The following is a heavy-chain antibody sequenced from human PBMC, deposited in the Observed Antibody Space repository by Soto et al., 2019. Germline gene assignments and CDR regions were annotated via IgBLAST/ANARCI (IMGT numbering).Heavy chain of an antibody. V-gene: IGHV3-23*04. Sequence: EVQLVESGGGLVQPGGSLRLSCAASRFTFSSYTMSWVRQAPGKGLEWISTIGGSAGGTYYADSVKGRFTISRDNSKRTLYLQMDSLRAEDTAVYYCAKVGGATIRNGMDVWGQGTTVTVSS. J-gene: IGHJ6*02. D-gene: IGHD3-16*01. CDR3: AKVGGATIRNGMDV. CDR1: RFTFSSYT. CDR2: IGGSAGGT.